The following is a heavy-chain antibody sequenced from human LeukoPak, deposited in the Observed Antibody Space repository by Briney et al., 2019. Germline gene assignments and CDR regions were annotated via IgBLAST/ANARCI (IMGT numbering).Heavy chain of an antibody. D-gene: IGHD2/OR15-2a*01. J-gene: IGHJ4*02. V-gene: IGHV1-69*04. CDR1: GGTFSSYA. Sequence: SVKVSYKASGGTFSSYAISWVRQAPGQGLEWMGRIIPILGIANYAQKFQGRVTITADKSTSTAYMELSSLRSEDTAVYYCARDNIGPDFDYWGQGTLVTVSS. CDR3: ARDNIGPDFDY. CDR2: IIPILGIA.